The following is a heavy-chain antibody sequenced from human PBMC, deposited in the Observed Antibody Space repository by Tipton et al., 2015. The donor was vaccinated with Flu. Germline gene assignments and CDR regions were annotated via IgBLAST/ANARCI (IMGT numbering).Heavy chain of an antibody. V-gene: IGHV1-8*01. CDR2: MNPNSGNT. D-gene: IGHD5-12*01. J-gene: IGHJ6*02. Sequence: QVQLVQSGAEVKKPGASVKVSCKASGYTFTSYDINWVRLATGQGLEWMGWMNPNSGNTGYAQKFQGRVTMTRNTSISTAYMELSSLRSEDTAVYYCARYGSGYYYYYYGMDVWGQGTTVTVSS. CDR3: ARYGSGYYYYYYGMDV. CDR1: GYTFTSYD.